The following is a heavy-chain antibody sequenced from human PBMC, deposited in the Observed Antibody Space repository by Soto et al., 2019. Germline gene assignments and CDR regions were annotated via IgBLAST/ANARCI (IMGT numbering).Heavy chain of an antibody. CDR2: ISASGGDT. Sequence: PGGSLRLSCAASGISLNTHSMSWVRQAPGKGLEWVSAISASGGDTYHADSVKGRFTISRDNSIDTLYLQMSSLRTEDTALYYCARPRGYGNFDAYDIWGQGAMVTVSS. CDR1: GISLNTHS. J-gene: IGHJ3*02. D-gene: IGHD4-17*01. V-gene: IGHV3-23*01. CDR3: ARPRGYGNFDAYDI.